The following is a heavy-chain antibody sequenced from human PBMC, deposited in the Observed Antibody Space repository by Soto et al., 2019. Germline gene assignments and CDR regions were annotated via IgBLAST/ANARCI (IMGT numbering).Heavy chain of an antibody. Sequence: GGSLRLSCAASGFTFSSYEMNWVRQAPGKGLEWVSYISSSGSTIYYADSVKGRFTISRDNAKNSLYLQMNSLRAEDTAVYYCARDSSSTMIVVVPFDYWGQGTLVTVSS. V-gene: IGHV3-48*03. CDR1: GFTFSSYE. CDR2: ISSSGSTI. J-gene: IGHJ4*02. D-gene: IGHD3-22*01. CDR3: ARDSSSTMIVVVPFDY.